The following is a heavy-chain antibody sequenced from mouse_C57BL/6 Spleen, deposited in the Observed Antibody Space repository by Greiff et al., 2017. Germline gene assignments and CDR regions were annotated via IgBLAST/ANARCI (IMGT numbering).Heavy chain of an antibody. CDR1: GYTFTSHW. V-gene: IGHV1-64*01. CDR2: IHPNSGST. D-gene: IGHD1-1*01. CDR3: AVYYYGSSWYVDV. J-gene: IGHJ1*03. Sequence: QVQLQQPGAELVKPGASVKLSCKASGYTFTSHWMHWVKQRPGQGLEWIGMIHPNSGSTNYNEKFKSKATLTVDKSSSTAYMQLSSLTSEDSAVCYCAVYYYGSSWYVDVWGTGTTVTVSS.